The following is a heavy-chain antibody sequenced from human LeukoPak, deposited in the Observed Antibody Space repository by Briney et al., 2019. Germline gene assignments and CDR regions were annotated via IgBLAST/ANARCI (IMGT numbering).Heavy chain of an antibody. V-gene: IGHV5-51*01. CDR3: ARRDRYYYDSSGYYPSDAFDI. D-gene: IGHD3-22*01. Sequence: GESLKISCKGSGYSFTSYWIGWVRQMPGKGLEWMGSNYPGDSDTRYSPSFQGQVTISADKSISTAYLQWSSLKASDTAMYYCARRDRYYYDSSGYYPSDAFDIWGQGTMVTVSS. CDR1: GYSFTSYW. J-gene: IGHJ3*02. CDR2: NYPGDSDT.